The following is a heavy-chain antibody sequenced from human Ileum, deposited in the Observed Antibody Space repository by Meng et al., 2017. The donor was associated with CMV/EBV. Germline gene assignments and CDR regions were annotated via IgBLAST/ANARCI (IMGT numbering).Heavy chain of an antibody. D-gene: IGHD4-17*01. V-gene: IGHV3-23*01. CDR2: ISGSGGST. CDR1: GFTFSSYA. Sequence: ASGFTFSSYAMSWVRQAPGKGLEWVSAISGSGGSTYYADSVKGRFTISRDNSKNTLYLQMNSLRAEDTAVYYCAKDPNDYGDYGDDYWGQGTLVTVSS. J-gene: IGHJ4*02. CDR3: AKDPNDYGDYGDDY.